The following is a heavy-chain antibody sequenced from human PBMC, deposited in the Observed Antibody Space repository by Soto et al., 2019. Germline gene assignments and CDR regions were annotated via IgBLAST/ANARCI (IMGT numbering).Heavy chain of an antibody. CDR2: ISYDGSNK. CDR1: GFTFSSYA. V-gene: IGHV3-30-3*01. D-gene: IGHD5-18*01. CDR3: ARGRGYSYGDYGMDV. Sequence: TGGSLRLSCAASGFTFSSYAMHWVRQAPGKGLEWVAVISYDGSNKYYADSVKGRFTISRDNSKNTLYLQMNSLRAEDTAVYYCARGRGYSYGDYGMDVWGQGTTVTVSS. J-gene: IGHJ6*02.